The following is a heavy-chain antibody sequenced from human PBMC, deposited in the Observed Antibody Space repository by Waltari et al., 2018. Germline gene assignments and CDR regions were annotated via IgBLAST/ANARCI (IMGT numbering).Heavy chain of an antibody. CDR3: GRARVQGVKYFDY. CDR2: IDSDGSST. D-gene: IGHD3-10*01. Sequence: DVQLVESGAGLVQPGGSRRLSCTASALTFRTSWMHWVRHGPGTGLMWVSRIDSDGSSTSYEDSVRGRFTISRDNAKNTLYLQMNSVRDEDTAVYYCGRARVQGVKYFDYWGRGTLVTVSS. V-gene: IGHV3-74*01. CDR1: ALTFRTSW. J-gene: IGHJ4*02.